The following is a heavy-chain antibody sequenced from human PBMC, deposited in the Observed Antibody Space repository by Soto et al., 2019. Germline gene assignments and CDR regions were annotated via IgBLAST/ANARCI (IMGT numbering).Heavy chain of an antibody. CDR1: GGTFSSYA. Sequence: QVQLVQSGAEVKKPGSSVTVSCKASGGTFSSYAISWVRQAPGQGLEWMGGIIPIFGTANYAQNFQGRVTSTADESTSTAYMELSSLSSEDTAVYYCARFSSDYGANFDYWGQGTLVTASS. CDR2: IIPIFGTA. D-gene: IGHD4-17*01. V-gene: IGHV1-69*01. J-gene: IGHJ4*02. CDR3: ARFSSDYGANFDY.